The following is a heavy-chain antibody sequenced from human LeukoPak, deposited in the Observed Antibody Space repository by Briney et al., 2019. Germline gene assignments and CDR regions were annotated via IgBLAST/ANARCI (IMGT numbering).Heavy chain of an antibody. V-gene: IGHV4-39*01. Sequence: PSETLSLTCTVSGGSISSSSYYWGWIRQPPEKGLEWIGTIYYSGSTYYNPSLKSRVTISVDTSKSQFSLKLSSVTAADTAVYYCARSFGVVMEGYYMDVWGKGTTVTVSS. CDR2: IYYSGST. CDR1: GGSISSSSYY. D-gene: IGHD3-3*01. CDR3: ARSFGVVMEGYYMDV. J-gene: IGHJ6*03.